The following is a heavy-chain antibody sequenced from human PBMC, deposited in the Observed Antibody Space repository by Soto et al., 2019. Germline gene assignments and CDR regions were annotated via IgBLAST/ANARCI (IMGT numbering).Heavy chain of an antibody. CDR1: GGSISSYY. CDR3: ARQSHGDYLYFDY. CDR2: IYYSGST. D-gene: IGHD4-17*01. J-gene: IGHJ4*02. Sequence: SETLSLTCTVSGGSISSYYWSWIRQPPGKGLEWIGYIYYSGSTNYNPSLKSRVTISVDTSKNQFSLKLSSVTAADTAVYYCARQSHGDYLYFDYWGQGTLVTVSS. V-gene: IGHV4-59*01.